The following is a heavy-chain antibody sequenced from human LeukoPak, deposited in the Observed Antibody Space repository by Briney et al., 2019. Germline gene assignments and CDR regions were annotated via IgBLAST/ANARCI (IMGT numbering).Heavy chain of an antibody. V-gene: IGHV3-48*03. CDR3: ARDRTSSSWYYYGMDV. CDR2: ISSSGSTI. Sequence: PGGSLRLSCAASGFTFSCYEMNWVRQAPGKGLEWVSYISSSGSTIYYADSVKGRFTISRDNAKNSLYLQMNSLRAEDTAVYYCARDRTSSSWYYYGMDVWGQGTTVTVSS. D-gene: IGHD6-13*01. CDR1: GFTFSCYE. J-gene: IGHJ6*02.